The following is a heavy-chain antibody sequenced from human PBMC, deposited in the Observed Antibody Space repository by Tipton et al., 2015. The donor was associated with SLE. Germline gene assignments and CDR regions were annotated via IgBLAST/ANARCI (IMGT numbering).Heavy chain of an antibody. CDR3: ARVRTTLANVWFAC. CDR2: DYYSGDT. J-gene: IGHJ5*01. CDR1: GGSISSSRYY. D-gene: IGHD4-11*01. V-gene: IGHV4-39*07. Sequence: LRLSCTVSGGSISSSRYYWGWVRQPPGKGLEWIGSDYYSGDTYYNPSLKRRVTIAVDTSKNQFSLKLTSVTAADTAVYFCARVRTTLANVWFACWGHGTLVTISS.